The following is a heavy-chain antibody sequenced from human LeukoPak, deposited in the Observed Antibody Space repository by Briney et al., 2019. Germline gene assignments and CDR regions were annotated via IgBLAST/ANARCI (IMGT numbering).Heavy chain of an antibody. CDR3: ARDLQDIVVVPAALFSPGYYYYGMAV. J-gene: IGHJ6*02. CDR2: ISYDVSNK. V-gene: IGHV3-30-3*01. CDR1: GFTFSSYA. Sequence: PGRSLRLSCAASGFTFSSYAMHWVRQAPGKGLEWVAVISYDVSNKYYADSVRGRFTISRDNSKNTLYLQMHSLSAEDTAAYYCARDLQDIVVVPAALFSPGYYYYGMAVWGQGTTVTVSS. D-gene: IGHD2-2*01.